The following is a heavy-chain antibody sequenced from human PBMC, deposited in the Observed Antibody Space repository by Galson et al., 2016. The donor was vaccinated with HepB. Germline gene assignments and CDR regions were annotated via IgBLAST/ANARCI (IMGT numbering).Heavy chain of an antibody. V-gene: IGHV1-18*01. CDR3: ARVKAANGQNWFDP. D-gene: IGHD6-13*01. J-gene: IGHJ5*02. CDR2: ISAYNGNT. Sequence: SVKVSCKASGYTFTSHGISWMRQAPGQGLEWMGWISAYNGNTNYAQKLLGRVTMTTDTSTSTVYMELRSLRSDDTAVYYCARVKAANGQNWFDPWGQGTLVTVSS. CDR1: GYTFTSHG.